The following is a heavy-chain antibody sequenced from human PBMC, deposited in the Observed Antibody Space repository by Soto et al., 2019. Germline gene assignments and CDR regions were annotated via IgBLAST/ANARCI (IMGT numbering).Heavy chain of an antibody. Sequence: GGSLRLSCASSGFTFSSYAMHWVRQAPGKGLEWVAVISYDGSNKYYADSVKGRFTISRDNSKNTLYLQMNSLRAEDTAVYYCARDGGIAALPHYYYYGMDVWGQGPTVTVSS. CDR2: ISYDGSNK. V-gene: IGHV3-30-3*01. CDR3: ARDGGIAALPHYYYYGMDV. CDR1: GFTFSSYA. J-gene: IGHJ6*02. D-gene: IGHD6-6*01.